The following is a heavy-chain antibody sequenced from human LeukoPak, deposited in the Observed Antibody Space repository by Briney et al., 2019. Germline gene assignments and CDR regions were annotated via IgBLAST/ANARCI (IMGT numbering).Heavy chain of an antibody. CDR3: ARDLSGVTGYTYGRGIDY. J-gene: IGHJ4*02. Sequence: GGSLRLSCVASGFSFSSYGMTWVRQAPGKALEWASYISSSRSTIYHADSVKGRFTISRDNAKNSLYLQLNSLRAEDTAVYYCARDLSGVTGYTYGRGIDYWGQGTLVTVSS. D-gene: IGHD5-18*01. V-gene: IGHV3-48*01. CDR2: ISSSRSTI. CDR1: GFSFSSYG.